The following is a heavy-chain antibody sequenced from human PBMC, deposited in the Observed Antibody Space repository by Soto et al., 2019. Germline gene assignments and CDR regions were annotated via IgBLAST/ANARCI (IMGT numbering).Heavy chain of an antibody. V-gene: IGHV4-30-2*01. CDR3: ARSLGYCSGGSCYRPYNWFDP. CDR2: IYHSGST. CDR1: GGSISSGGYS. D-gene: IGHD2-15*01. J-gene: IGHJ5*02. Sequence: LSLTCAVSGGSISSGGYSLSWIRQPPGKGLEWIGYIYHSGSTYYNPSLKSRVTISVDRSKNQFSLKLSSVTAADTAVYYCARSLGYCSGGSCYRPYNWFDPWGQGTLVTVSS.